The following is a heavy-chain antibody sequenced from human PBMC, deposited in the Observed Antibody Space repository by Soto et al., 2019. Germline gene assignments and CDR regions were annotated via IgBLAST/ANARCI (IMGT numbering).Heavy chain of an antibody. CDR3: ARWVGASNWFGP. Sequence: ASVKVSCKASGYTFTGYHIHWVRQAPGQGLEWMGWINTNSGDTNYAQKFRGCVTMTRDTSINTAYGELGRLTSDETAVYYCARWVGASNWFGPWGQGTMVTVSS. D-gene: IGHD1-26*01. CDR2: INTNSGDT. CDR1: GYTFTGYH. V-gene: IGHV1-2*04. J-gene: IGHJ5*02.